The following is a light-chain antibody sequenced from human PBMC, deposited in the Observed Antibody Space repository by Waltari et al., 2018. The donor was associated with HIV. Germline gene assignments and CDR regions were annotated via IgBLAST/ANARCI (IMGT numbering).Light chain of an antibody. Sequence: SSELTQDPAVSVALGQTVKITCQGDSLRSYYANWYQQKPGQAPVLVIYGKNNRPSGIPDRFSGSSSANTASLTITGAQAEDEADYYCDSRDSSGNHLGDVFGTGTKVTVL. CDR1: SLRSYY. V-gene: IGLV3-19*01. CDR3: DSRDSSGNHLGDV. CDR2: GKN. J-gene: IGLJ1*01.